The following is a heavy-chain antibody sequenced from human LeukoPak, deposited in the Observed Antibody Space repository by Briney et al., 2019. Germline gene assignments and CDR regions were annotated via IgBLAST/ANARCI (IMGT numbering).Heavy chain of an antibody. CDR3: ARDGGENWFDP. CDR1: GFTFSSYS. D-gene: IGHD2-21*01. Sequence: PGGSLRLSCAASGFTFSSYSMIWVRQAPGKGLEWVSYISPRSSYSKHADSVKGRFTISRDNAENSLYLQMNSLRAEDTAVYYCARDGGENWFDPWGQGTLVTVSS. J-gene: IGHJ5*02. V-gene: IGHV3-21*05. CDR2: ISPRSSYS.